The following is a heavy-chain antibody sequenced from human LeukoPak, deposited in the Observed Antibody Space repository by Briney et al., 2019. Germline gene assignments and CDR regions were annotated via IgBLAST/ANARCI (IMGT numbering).Heavy chain of an antibody. CDR3: ARCGSGVENWFDP. D-gene: IGHD6-25*01. J-gene: IGHJ5*02. Sequence: ASVKVSCKASGGTFSSYAISWVRQAPGQGLEWMGGIIPIFGTANYAQKFQGRVTITADESTSTAYMELSSLRSEDTAVYYCARCGSGVENWFDPWGQGTLVTVSS. CDR1: GGTFSSYA. V-gene: IGHV1-69*01. CDR2: IIPIFGTA.